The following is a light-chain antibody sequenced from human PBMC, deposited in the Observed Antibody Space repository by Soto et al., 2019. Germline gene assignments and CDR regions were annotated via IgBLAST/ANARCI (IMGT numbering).Light chain of an antibody. CDR3: QQYGSSLSIT. CDR2: GAS. Sequence: EIVLTQSPGTLSLSPRERATLSCRASQSVSTRYLAWYQQKPGQAPRLLIYGASSRATGIPDRFSGSGSETDFTLTISRLEPEDFAVYYCQQYGSSLSITFGQGTRLEIK. J-gene: IGKJ5*01. CDR1: QSVSTRY. V-gene: IGKV3-20*01.